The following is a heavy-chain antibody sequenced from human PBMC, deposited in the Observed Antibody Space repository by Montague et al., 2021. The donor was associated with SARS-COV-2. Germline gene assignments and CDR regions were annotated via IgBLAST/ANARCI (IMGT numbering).Heavy chain of an antibody. CDR2: IYYNGYT. CDR1: GGSISTYY. D-gene: IGHD1-1*01. V-gene: IGHV4-59*01. J-gene: IGHJ6*04. Sequence: SETLSLTCTVSGGSISTYYWNWIRQPPGKGLEWIGYIYYNGYTAYNPSLKSRVTISVDTSKNQFSLKLTSVTAADTAVYYCARDRETTTVKFYGMDVWGKGPTVTASS. CDR3: ARDRETTTVKFYGMDV.